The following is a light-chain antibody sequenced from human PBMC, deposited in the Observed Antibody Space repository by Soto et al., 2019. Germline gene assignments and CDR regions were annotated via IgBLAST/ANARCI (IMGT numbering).Light chain of an antibody. CDR2: DAS. J-gene: IGKJ5*01. V-gene: IGKV1-5*01. CDR3: QQFKSYPIT. CDR1: QSISSW. Sequence: DIQMTQSHSSLSAYAGGRVTNTSWASQSISSWLAWYQQKKGKAPKLLIFDASRLESGVPSTFSGSGSGTEFNLTISSLQPEDFGTYDCQQFKSYPITFGQGTRLEI.